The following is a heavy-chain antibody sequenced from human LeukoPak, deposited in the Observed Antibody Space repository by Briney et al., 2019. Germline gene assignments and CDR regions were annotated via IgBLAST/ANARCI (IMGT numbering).Heavy chain of an antibody. CDR3: ARRLAAAGLSDAFDI. D-gene: IGHD6-13*01. J-gene: IGHJ3*02. CDR2: IYYSGST. V-gene: IGHV4-59*08. CDR1: GGSISSYY. Sequence: SETLSLTCTVSGGSISSYYWSWIRQPPGKGLEWIGYIYYSGSTNYNPSLKSRVTISVDTSKNQFSLKLSSVTAADTAVYYCARRLAAAGLSDAFDIWGQGTMVTVSS.